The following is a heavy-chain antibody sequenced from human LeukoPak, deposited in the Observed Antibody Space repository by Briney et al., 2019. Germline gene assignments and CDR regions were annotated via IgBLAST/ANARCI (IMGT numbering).Heavy chain of an antibody. CDR2: INPNSGGT. J-gene: IGHJ4*02. Sequence: GASVKVSCKASGYTFTGYYMHWVRQAPGQGLEWMGRINPNSGGTNYAQKFQGRVTMTRDTSFSTAYMELSRLRSDDTAVYYCASYCSGGSCYSRSFGYWGQGTLVTVSS. V-gene: IGHV1-2*06. D-gene: IGHD2-15*01. CDR1: GYTFTGYY. CDR3: ASYCSGGSCYSRSFGY.